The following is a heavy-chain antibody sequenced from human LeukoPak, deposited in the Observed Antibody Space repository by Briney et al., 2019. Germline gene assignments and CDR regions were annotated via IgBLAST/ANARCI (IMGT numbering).Heavy chain of an antibody. D-gene: IGHD6-13*01. J-gene: IGHJ5*02. CDR3: ARDVGITVADSFDP. CDR1: GYSSTNYG. CDR2: IHIYRGNT. Sequence: ASVKVSCKASGYSSTNYGISWVRQAPGQGLEWMGWIHIYRGNTNYAQKFQGRATMTTDTSTSTVYMEVRGLRSDDTAMYYCARDVGITVADSFDPWGQGTLVTVSS. V-gene: IGHV1-18*01.